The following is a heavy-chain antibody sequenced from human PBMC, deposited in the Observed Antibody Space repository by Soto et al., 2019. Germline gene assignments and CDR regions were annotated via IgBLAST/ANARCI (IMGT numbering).Heavy chain of an antibody. J-gene: IGHJ4*02. CDR3: ARTFIAAAGTGDY. D-gene: IGHD6-13*01. Sequence: ASVKVCCKASRDTFTSYAISLVLHSPGQGLEWMGWISAYNGNTNYAQKLQGRVTMTTDTSTSTAYMELRSLRSDDTAVYYCARTFIAAAGTGDYWRQRTLVLV. V-gene: IGHV1-18*01. CDR1: RDTFTSYA. CDR2: ISAYNGNT.